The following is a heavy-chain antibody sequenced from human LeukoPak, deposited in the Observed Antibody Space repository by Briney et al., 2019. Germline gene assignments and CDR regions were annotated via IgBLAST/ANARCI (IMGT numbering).Heavy chain of an antibody. D-gene: IGHD3-10*01. Sequence: GGSLRLSCAASGFTFSSYAMSWVRQAPGKGLEWVSAISGSGGSTYYADSVKGRFTISRDNSKNTLYLQMNSLRPEDTAVYYCAKVPRFGELLGAFDIWGQGTMVTVSS. CDR2: ISGSGGST. CDR3: AKVPRFGELLGAFDI. J-gene: IGHJ3*02. CDR1: GFTFSSYA. V-gene: IGHV3-23*01.